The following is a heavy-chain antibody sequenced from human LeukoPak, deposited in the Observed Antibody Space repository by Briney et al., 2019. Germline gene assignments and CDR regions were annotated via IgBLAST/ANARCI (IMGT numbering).Heavy chain of an antibody. CDR2: ISISGTST. CDR1: GFTFSNYG. CDR3: AKGYSDYFMGGDC. Sequence: GGSLRLSCAASGFTFSNYGMNWVRQAPGKGLEWVSAISISGTSTYYADSVKGRFTISRDISKNTLYLQMDSLRAEDTAVYYCAKGYSDYFMGGDCWGQGTLVTVSS. J-gene: IGHJ4*02. V-gene: IGHV3-23*01. D-gene: IGHD4-11*01.